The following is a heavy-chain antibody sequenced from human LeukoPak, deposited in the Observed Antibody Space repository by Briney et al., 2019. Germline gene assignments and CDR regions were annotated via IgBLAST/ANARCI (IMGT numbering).Heavy chain of an antibody. CDR3: AKGSRIAAAGGYFDY. J-gene: IGHJ4*02. V-gene: IGHV3-23*01. Sequence: GGSLRLSCAASGFTFSSYGMSWVRQAPGKGLEWVSAISGSGGSTYYADSVKGRFTISRDNSKNTLSLQMNSLSAEDTAVYYCAKGSRIAAAGGYFDYWGQGTLVTVSS. CDR2: ISGSGGST. D-gene: IGHD6-13*01. CDR1: GFTFSSYG.